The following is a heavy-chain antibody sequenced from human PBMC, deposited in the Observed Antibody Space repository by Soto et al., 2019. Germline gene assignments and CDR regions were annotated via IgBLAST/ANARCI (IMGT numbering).Heavy chain of an antibody. D-gene: IGHD1-26*01. J-gene: IGHJ6*02. Sequence: SQTLSLTCAISGDSVSSNSAAWNWIRQSPSRGLEWLGRTYYRSKWYNDYAVSVKSRITINPDTSKNQFSLQLNSVTPEDTAVYYCARGVGGGSYYGYYSGMDVWGQGTTVTVPS. CDR3: ARGVGGGSYYGYYSGMDV. CDR2: TYYRSKWYN. V-gene: IGHV6-1*01. CDR1: GDSVSSNSAA.